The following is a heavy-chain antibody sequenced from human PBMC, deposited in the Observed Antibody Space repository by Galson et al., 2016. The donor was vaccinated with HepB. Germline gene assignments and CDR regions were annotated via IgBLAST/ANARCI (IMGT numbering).Heavy chain of an antibody. D-gene: IGHD2/OR15-2a*01. CDR3: ERRHEYCPPVGRSVDY. CDR2: DSMDGRRK. Sequence: SLRLSCAASGFTFSNYGMHWVRQAPGKGLEWVAADSMDGRRKFYADSVKGRFTISRDNSNSMLFLQMSSLRADDTAVYYCERRHEYCPPVGRSVDYWGQGTLVSVSS. J-gene: IGHJ4*02. V-gene: IGHV3-30*03. CDR1: GFTFSNYG.